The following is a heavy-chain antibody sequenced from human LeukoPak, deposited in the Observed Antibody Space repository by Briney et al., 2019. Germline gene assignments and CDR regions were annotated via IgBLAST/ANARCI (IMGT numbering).Heavy chain of an antibody. CDR1: GGSFSNYY. D-gene: IGHD4-17*01. Sequence: PSETLSLTCTVSGGSFSNYYWSWIRQPPGKGLEWIGEINHSGSTNYNPSLKSRVTISVDTSKNQFSLKLSSVTAADTAVYYCARHLGWSTPLRRFDPWGQGTLVTVSS. V-gene: IGHV4-34*01. J-gene: IGHJ5*02. CDR3: ARHLGWSTPLRRFDP. CDR2: INHSGST.